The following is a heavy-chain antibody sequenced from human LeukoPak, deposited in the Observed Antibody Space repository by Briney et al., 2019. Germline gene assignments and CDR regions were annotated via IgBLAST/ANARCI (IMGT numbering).Heavy chain of an antibody. V-gene: IGHV1-69*05. J-gene: IGHJ4*02. D-gene: IGHD3-22*01. CDR3: ASKYYYDSSGSFDY. Sequence: GASVKVSCKASGGTFSSYAISWVRQAPGQGLEWMGRIIPIFGTANYAQKFQGRVTITTDEPTSTAYMELSSLRSEDTAVYYCASKYYYDSSGSFDYWGQGTLVTVSS. CDR2: IIPIFGTA. CDR1: GGTFSSYA.